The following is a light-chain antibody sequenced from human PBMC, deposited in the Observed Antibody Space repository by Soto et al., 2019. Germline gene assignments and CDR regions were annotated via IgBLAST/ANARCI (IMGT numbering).Light chain of an antibody. J-gene: IGLJ1*01. V-gene: IGLV1-44*01. CDR1: SSNIGSNT. Sequence: QSVLTQSPSASGTPGQRVTISCSGSSSNIGSNTVNWYQQLPGTAPKLLIYSNNQRPSGVPDRFSGSKSGTSASLAISGLQSEDEADYYCAACDDSLNGRNYVFGTGTKLTVL. CDR2: SNN. CDR3: AACDDSLNGRNYV.